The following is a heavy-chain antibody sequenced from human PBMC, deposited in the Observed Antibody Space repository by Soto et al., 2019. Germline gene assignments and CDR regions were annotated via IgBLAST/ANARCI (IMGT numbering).Heavy chain of an antibody. D-gene: IGHD6-19*01. CDR3: AKSHTTSGWYVTTDY. J-gene: IGHJ4*02. CDR2: ISWNSGSI. Sequence: AGGSLRLSCAASGFTFGDYAMQWVRQAPGKGLEWVSAISWNSGSIDYADSVKGRFTISRDNAKNSLYLQMNSLRAEDMALYYCAKSHTTSGWYVTTDYWGQGTRVTVSS. V-gene: IGHV3-9*03. CDR1: GFTFGDYA.